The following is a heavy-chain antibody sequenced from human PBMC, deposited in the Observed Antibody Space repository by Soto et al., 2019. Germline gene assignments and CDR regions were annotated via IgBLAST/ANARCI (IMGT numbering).Heavy chain of an antibody. D-gene: IGHD2-8*02. CDR2: INHSGST. V-gene: IGHV4-34*01. J-gene: IGHJ4*02. CDR3: ARDKITGLFDY. CDR1: GGSFSGYY. Sequence: SETLSLTCAVYGGSFSGYYWTWIRQPPGTGLEWIGEINHSGSTNYNPSLRSRVTISVDTSKNQFSLKLTSVTAADAAVYYCARDKITGLFDYWGQGTLVTVSS.